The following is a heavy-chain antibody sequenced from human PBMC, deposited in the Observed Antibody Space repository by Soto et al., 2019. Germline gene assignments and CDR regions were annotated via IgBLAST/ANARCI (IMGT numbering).Heavy chain of an antibody. CDR1: GYTFTGYY. Sequence: GASVKVSCKASGYTFTGYYMHWVRQAPGQGLEWMGWINPNSGGTNYAQKFQGWVTMTRDTSISTAYMELSRLRSDDTAVYYCAREMDCSGGSCSHSGYGMDVWGQGTTVTVSS. J-gene: IGHJ6*02. CDR2: INPNSGGT. CDR3: AREMDCSGGSCSHSGYGMDV. V-gene: IGHV1-2*04. D-gene: IGHD2-15*01.